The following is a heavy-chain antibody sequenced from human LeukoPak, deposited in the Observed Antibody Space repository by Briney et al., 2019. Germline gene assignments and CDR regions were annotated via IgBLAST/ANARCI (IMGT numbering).Heavy chain of an antibody. CDR3: AKARGAAAGTPQGVYFDY. CDR1: LFTFDEDA. CDR2: ISRNSVYI. V-gene: IGHV3-9*01. J-gene: IGHJ4*02. D-gene: IGHD6-13*01. Sequence: SLRLSCAASLFTFDEDAMHRVRQAPGKGLGCVSGISRNSVYIGYAGSVKGRLTISRDNAKNSLYLQMNSLRVEDTALYYCAKARGAAAGTPQGVYFDYWGQGTLVTVSS.